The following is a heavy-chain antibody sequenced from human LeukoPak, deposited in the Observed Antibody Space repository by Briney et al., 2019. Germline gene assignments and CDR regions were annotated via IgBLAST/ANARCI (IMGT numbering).Heavy chain of an antibody. CDR1: GFTFNSYA. D-gene: IGHD3-22*01. CDR3: AKRTPYSSGFDY. J-gene: IGHJ4*02. V-gene: IGHV3-23*01. CDR2: ITGSGGST. Sequence: PGGSLTLSCAASGFTFNSYAMTWVRQAPGKGLEWVLSITGSGGSTYYVDSVKGRFTISRDNSKNTLYLQMNSLRAEDTAVYYCAKRTPYSSGFDYWGQGTLVTVSS.